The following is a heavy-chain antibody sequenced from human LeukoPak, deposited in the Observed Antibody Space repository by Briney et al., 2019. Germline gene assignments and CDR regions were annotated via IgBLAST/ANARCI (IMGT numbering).Heavy chain of an antibody. Sequence: PGGSLRLSCAASGFTFSNAWMSWVRQAPGKGLEWVGRIKSKTDGGTTDYAAPVKGRFTISRDDSKNTLYLQMNSLKTEDTAVYYCTTEYCSSTSCYPFGLGIHTHAFDIWGQGTMVTVSS. V-gene: IGHV3-15*01. D-gene: IGHD2-2*01. CDR1: GFTFSNAW. CDR2: IKSKTDGGTT. J-gene: IGHJ3*02. CDR3: TTEYCSSTSCYPFGLGIHTHAFDI.